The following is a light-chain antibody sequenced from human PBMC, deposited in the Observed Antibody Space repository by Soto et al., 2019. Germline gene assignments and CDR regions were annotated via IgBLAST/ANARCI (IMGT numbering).Light chain of an antibody. Sequence: EVVMTQSPATLSVSSGEKVTLSCRASEGIRCNLAWYQQKPGQAPRLLIYDASTRAAAIPARFSGSGSGTEFTLTISSLQSEDFAVYYCQQYNHWPPWTFGQGTKVEIK. CDR2: DAS. CDR1: EGIRCN. CDR3: QQYNHWPPWT. V-gene: IGKV3-15*01. J-gene: IGKJ1*01.